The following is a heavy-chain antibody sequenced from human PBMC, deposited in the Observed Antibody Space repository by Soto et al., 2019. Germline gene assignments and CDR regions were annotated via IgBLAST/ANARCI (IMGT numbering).Heavy chain of an antibody. Sequence: QVQLVQSGAEVKKPGASVKVSCKASGYTFTSYGISWVRQAAGQGLEWMGWISAYNGNTNYAQKLQGRVTMTTDTSTSTAYMELRSLRSDDTAVYYCARAQATVTTLIWGGDYWGQGTLVTVSS. V-gene: IGHV1-18*01. CDR2: ISAYNGNT. CDR1: GYTFTSYG. CDR3: ARAQATVTTLIWGGDY. J-gene: IGHJ4*02. D-gene: IGHD4-17*01.